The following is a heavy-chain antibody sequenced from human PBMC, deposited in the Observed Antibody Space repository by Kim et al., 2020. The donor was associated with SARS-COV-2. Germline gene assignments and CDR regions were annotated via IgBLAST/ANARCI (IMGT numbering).Heavy chain of an antibody. J-gene: IGHJ6*04. CDR2: IYHSGST. CDR3: ARTPDVDTAMGDYYYYGMDV. V-gene: IGHV4-4*02. Sequence: SETLSLTCAVSGGSISSSNWWSWVRQPPGKGLEWIGEIYHSGSTNYNPSLKSRVTISVDKSKNQFSLKLGSVTAADTAVYYCARTPDVDTAMGDYYYYGMDVWGKGTTVTVSS. D-gene: IGHD5-18*01. CDR1: GGSISSSNW.